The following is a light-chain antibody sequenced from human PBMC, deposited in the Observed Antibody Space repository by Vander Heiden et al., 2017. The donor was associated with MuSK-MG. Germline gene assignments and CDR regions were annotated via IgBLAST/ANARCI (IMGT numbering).Light chain of an antibody. CDR2: GAS. V-gene: IGKV3-11*01. Sequence: IVLTQSPATLSLSPGERATLSCRASQSVSSYLAWYQQKPGQAPRLLIYGASNRASGIKARFSGSGYGTDFTLTISSLEPEDFAVYYCQQRINGPPLYTFGQGTKLEIK. CDR1: QSVSSY. CDR3: QQRINGPPLYT. J-gene: IGKJ2*01.